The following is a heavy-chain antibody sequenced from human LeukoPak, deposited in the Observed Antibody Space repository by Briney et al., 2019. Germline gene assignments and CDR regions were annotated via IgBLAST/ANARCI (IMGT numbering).Heavy chain of an antibody. CDR2: ISSSSSYI. D-gene: IGHD1-26*01. CDR1: GFTFSGYF. CDR3: ARDGWELNNPDY. J-gene: IGHJ4*02. Sequence: PGGSLRLSCAASGFTFSGYFLSWVRQAPGKGLEWVSSISSSSSYIYYADSVKGRFTISRDNAKNSLYLQMNSLRAEDTAVYYCARDGWELNNPDYWGQGTLVTVSS. V-gene: IGHV3-11*06.